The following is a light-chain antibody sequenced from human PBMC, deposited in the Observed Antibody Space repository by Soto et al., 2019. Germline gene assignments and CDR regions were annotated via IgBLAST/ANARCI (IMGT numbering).Light chain of an antibody. CDR3: QQYNSYST. V-gene: IGKV1-5*03. Sequence: DIQMTQSPSTLSASVGDRVTIICRASQSISGWLAWYQQKPGKAPKLLIYKASSLESGVPSRFSGSGSGTEFTLTISSLQPDVFATYYCQQYNSYSTFGQGTKVEI. J-gene: IGKJ1*01. CDR1: QSISGW. CDR2: KAS.